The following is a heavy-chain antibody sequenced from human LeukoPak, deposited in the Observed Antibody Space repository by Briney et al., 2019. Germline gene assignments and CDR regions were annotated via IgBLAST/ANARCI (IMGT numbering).Heavy chain of an antibody. J-gene: IGHJ3*02. D-gene: IGHD6-13*01. CDR3: ARDIPSIAAVYDAFDI. Sequence: SQTLSLTCAISGDSASSNSAAWNWIRQSPSRGLEWLGRTYYRSKWYNDYAVSVKSRITINPDTSKNQFSLQLNSVTPEDTAVYYCARDIPSIAAVYDAFDIWGQGTMVTVSS. V-gene: IGHV6-1*01. CDR2: TYYRSKWYN. CDR1: GDSASSNSAA.